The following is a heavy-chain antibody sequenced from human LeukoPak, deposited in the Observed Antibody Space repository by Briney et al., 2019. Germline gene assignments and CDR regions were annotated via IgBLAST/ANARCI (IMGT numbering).Heavy chain of an antibody. CDR3: AKSAYYDASGYYREYYFDY. V-gene: IGHV3-23*01. J-gene: IGHJ4*02. Sequence: PGGSLRLSCVSPGFSFSNYAMSWVRRAPGKGLEWVSSISGSGGSTHYADSVKGRFTISRDKTKNTLYLQMNSLRAEDTAVYYCAKSAYYDASGYYREYYFDYWGQGTLVTVSS. D-gene: IGHD3-22*01. CDR1: GFSFSNYA. CDR2: ISGSGGST.